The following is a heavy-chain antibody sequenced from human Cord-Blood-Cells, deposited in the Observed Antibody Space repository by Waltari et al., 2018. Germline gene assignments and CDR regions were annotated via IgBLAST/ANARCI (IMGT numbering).Heavy chain of an antibody. D-gene: IGHD2-2*02. CDR3: ARGYCSSTSCYTRRGNYFDY. CDR2: INHSGST. J-gene: IGHJ4*02. CDR1: GGSFSGYY. Sequence: QVQLQQWGAGLLQPSETLSLTCAVYGGSFSGYYWSWIRQPPGQGLEWIGEINHSGSTNYNPSLKSRVTISVDTSKNQFSLKLSSVTAADTAVYYCARGYCSSTSCYTRRGNYFDYWGQGTLVTVSS. V-gene: IGHV4-34*01.